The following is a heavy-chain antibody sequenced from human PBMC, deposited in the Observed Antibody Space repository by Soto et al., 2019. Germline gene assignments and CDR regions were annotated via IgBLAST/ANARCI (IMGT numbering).Heavy chain of an antibody. CDR2: VSGSAGRT. D-gene: IGHD6-13*01. Sequence: EVQLLESGGGLVQPGGSLRLSCAASGFTFSSHAMSWVRQAPGKGLEWVSVVSGSAGRTYYADPVKGRFTISRDNSNNPVYLQMNSLRVEDTAIYYCAKEMSMAATDTRGDFDYWGQGTLVTVSS. V-gene: IGHV3-23*01. J-gene: IGHJ4*02. CDR3: AKEMSMAATDTRGDFDY. CDR1: GFTFSSHA.